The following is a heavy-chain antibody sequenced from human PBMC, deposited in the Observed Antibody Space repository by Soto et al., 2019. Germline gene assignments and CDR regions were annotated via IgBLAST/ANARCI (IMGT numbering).Heavy chain of an antibody. CDR2: IYPGDSDT. D-gene: IGHD7-27*01. V-gene: IGHV5-51*01. CDR3: ASWGLGIRNAFDI. J-gene: IGHJ3*02. Sequence: GECLKISCKGSGYSFTSYWIGWVRQMPGKGLEWMGIIYPGDSDTRYSPSFQGQVTISADKSISTAYLQWSSLKASDAAMYYCASWGLGIRNAFDIWGQGTMVTVSS. CDR1: GYSFTSYW.